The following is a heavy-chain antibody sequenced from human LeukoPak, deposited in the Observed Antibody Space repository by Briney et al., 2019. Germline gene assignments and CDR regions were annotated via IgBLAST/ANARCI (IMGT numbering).Heavy chain of an antibody. V-gene: IGHV3-30*19. D-gene: IGHD3-22*01. CDR1: GFTFSSYG. CDR3: ARGYYYDSSGYYSTFDY. Sequence: GGSLRLSCAASGFTFSSYGMHWVRQAPGQGLEWVAVISYDGSNKYYADSVKGRFTISRDNSKNTLYLQMNSLRADDTAVYYCARGYYYDSSGYYSTFDYWGQGTLVTVSS. CDR2: ISYDGSNK. J-gene: IGHJ4*02.